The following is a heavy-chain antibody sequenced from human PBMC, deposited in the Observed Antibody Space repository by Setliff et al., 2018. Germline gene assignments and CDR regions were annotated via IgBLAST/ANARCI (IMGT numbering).Heavy chain of an antibody. J-gene: IGHJ6*03. D-gene: IGHD5-18*01. Sequence: ASVKVSCKASGYTFTSYRIHWVRQAPGQRLECMGWINAGNGNTKYSQKFQGRVTITRDTSASTAYMELSSLRSEDTAVYYCARDKLWLMGYYYYYYMDVWGKGTTVTVSS. CDR3: ARDKLWLMGYYYYYYMDV. V-gene: IGHV1-3*01. CDR1: GYTFTSYR. CDR2: INAGNGNT.